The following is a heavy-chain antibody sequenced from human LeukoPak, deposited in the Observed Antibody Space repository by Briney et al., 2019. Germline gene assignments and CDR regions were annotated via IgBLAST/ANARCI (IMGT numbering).Heavy chain of an antibody. Sequence: ASVKVSCKASGYTFTSYGISWVRQAPGQGLEWMGWINPNSGGTNYAQKFQGRVTMTRDTSISTAYMELSRLRSDDTAVYYCARARVVVAADLGYWGQGTLVTVSS. CDR1: GYTFTSYG. CDR2: INPNSGGT. V-gene: IGHV1-2*02. CDR3: ARARVVVAADLGY. D-gene: IGHD2-15*01. J-gene: IGHJ4*02.